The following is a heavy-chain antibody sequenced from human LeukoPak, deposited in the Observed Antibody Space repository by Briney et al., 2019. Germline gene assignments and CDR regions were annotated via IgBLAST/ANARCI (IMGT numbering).Heavy chain of an antibody. CDR1: GGSISSYY. Sequence: PSETLSLTCTVSGGSISSYYWGWIRQPPGKGLEWIGSIYYSGSTYYNPSLKSRVTISVDTSKNQFSLKLSSVTAADTAVYYCARGRLWFGELFEFDYWGQGTLVTVSS. D-gene: IGHD3-10*01. J-gene: IGHJ4*02. V-gene: IGHV4-39*07. CDR2: IYYSGST. CDR3: ARGRLWFGELFEFDY.